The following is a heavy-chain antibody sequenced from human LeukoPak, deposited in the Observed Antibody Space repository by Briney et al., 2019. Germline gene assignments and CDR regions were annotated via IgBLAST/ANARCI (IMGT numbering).Heavy chain of an antibody. CDR3: ARGRSAYSSGWYSMRFTLTTGFDP. CDR1: GGSFSGYY. J-gene: IGHJ5*02. D-gene: IGHD6-19*01. V-gene: IGHV4-34*01. CDR2: INHSGST. Sequence: SETLSLTCAVYGGSFSGYYWSWIRQPPGKGREWIGEINHSGSTNYNPSLKSRVTISVDASKNQLSLKLSSVPAADTAVYSCARGRSAYSSGWYSMRFTLTTGFDPWGQGTLVTVSS.